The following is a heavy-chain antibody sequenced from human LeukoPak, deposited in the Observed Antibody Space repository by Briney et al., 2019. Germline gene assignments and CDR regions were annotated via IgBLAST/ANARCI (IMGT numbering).Heavy chain of an antibody. J-gene: IGHJ3*02. D-gene: IGHD3-22*01. Sequence: SETLSLTCTVSGGSISSYYWSWIRQPPGKGLEWMGYIYYSGSTNYNPSLKSRVTISVDTSKKQFSLKLSSVTAADTAVYYCARVLTYNYYDSSGYTDAFDIWGQGTMVTVSS. CDR1: GGSISSYY. V-gene: IGHV4-59*08. CDR2: IYYSGST. CDR3: ARVLTYNYYDSSGYTDAFDI.